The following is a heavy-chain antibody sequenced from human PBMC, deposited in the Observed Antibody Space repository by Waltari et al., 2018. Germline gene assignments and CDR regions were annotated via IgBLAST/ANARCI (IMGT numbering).Heavy chain of an antibody. CDR1: GGSFSGYY. D-gene: IGHD6-13*01. CDR3: ARVGSSSWYAYYFDY. V-gene: IGHV4-34*01. Sequence: QVQLQQWGAGLLKPSETLSLTCAVYGGSFSGYYWSWIRQPPGKGLEWIGEINHSGSTNYNPSLKSRVTISVDTSKNQFSLKLSSVTAADTAVYYCARVGSSSWYAYYFDYWGQGTLVTVSS. CDR2: INHSGST. J-gene: IGHJ4*02.